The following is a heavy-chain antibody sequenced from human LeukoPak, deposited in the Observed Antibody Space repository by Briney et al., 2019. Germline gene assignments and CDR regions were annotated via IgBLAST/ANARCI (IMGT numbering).Heavy chain of an antibody. CDR3: ARWARYCSSGSCYSWFDP. V-gene: IGHV3-7*01. CDR1: GFTFRSYW. J-gene: IGHJ5*02. Sequence: GGSLRLSCAASGFTFRSYWMSWARQAPGKGLEWVANMKLDGSEEYYVDSVKGRFTISSDNAKNLLYLQMNSLRVDDTAVYYCARWARYCSSGSCYSWFDPWGQGTLVTVSS. D-gene: IGHD2-15*01. CDR2: MKLDGSEE.